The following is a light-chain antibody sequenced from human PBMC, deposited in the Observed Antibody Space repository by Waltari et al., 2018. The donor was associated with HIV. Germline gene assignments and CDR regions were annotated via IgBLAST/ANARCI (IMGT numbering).Light chain of an antibody. CDR1: YRLSSPF. J-gene: IGKJ3*01. Sequence: ETLLTQSPGTLSLSPGERATLSCRTSYRLSSPFLAWYQQRPGQPPRLLIYAASTRATGIPDRFSGSGSGTEFTLTISRLEPEDFADYYCQQYDTAPFTFGPGTRVDIK. CDR3: QQYDTAPFT. CDR2: AAS. V-gene: IGKV3-20*01.